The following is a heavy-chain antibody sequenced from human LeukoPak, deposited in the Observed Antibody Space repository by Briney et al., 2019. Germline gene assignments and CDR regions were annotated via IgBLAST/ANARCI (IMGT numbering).Heavy chain of an antibody. J-gene: IGHJ4*02. V-gene: IGHV3-43*01. CDR1: GFIFEDYT. CDR3: AKDLTYESSGSVIDS. CDR2: VNWHGTT. D-gene: IGHD3-22*01. Sequence: GGSLRLSCAACGFIFEDYTMHWVRQVPGKTLEWVSPVNWHGTTYYADSLKGRFTISRDNSKNSLYLQMDSLRTEDTAFYYCAKDLTYESSGSVIDSWGLGTLVTVSS.